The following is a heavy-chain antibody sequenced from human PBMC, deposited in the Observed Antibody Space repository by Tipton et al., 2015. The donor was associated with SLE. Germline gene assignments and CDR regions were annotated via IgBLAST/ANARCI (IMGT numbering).Heavy chain of an antibody. J-gene: IGHJ3*02. CDR2: INHSGST. V-gene: IGHV4-34*01. Sequence: TLSLTCTVSGGSISSHYWSWIRQPPGKGLEWIGEINHSGSTNYNPSLKSRVTISVDTSKNQFSLKLSSVTAADTAVYYCARAGSGRYYGGRAFDIWGQGTMVTVSS. CDR3: ARAGSGRYYGGRAFDI. D-gene: IGHD1-26*01. CDR1: GGSISSHY.